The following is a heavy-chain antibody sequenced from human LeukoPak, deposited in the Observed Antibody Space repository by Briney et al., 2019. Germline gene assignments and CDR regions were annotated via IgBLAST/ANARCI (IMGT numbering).Heavy chain of an antibody. V-gene: IGHV1-2*02. CDR2: ISANNGGT. CDR3: ARESRHPPGSGYGVDFDH. Sequence: ASVKVSCKAAGYSFTVYYMHWVRQAPRQGLEWMGLISANNGGTNHAQKFQGRVTLTRDKSISTTYMELSTLRSDDTPVYYCARESRHPPGSGYGVDFDHWGQGTLVTVSS. J-gene: IGHJ4*02. D-gene: IGHD5-12*01. CDR1: GYSFTVYY.